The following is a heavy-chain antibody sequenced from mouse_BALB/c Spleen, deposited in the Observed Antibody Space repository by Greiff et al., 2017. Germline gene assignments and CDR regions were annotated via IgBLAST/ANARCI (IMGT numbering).Heavy chain of an antibody. CDR1: GYSFTSYY. V-gene: IGHV1-66*01. J-gene: IGHJ4*01. D-gene: IGHD1-1*01. CDR2: IFPGSGNT. Sequence: QVQLQQSGPELVKPGASVKISCKASGYSFTSYYIHWVKQRPGQGLEWIGWIFPGSGNTKYNEKFKGKATLTADTSSSTAYMQLSSLTSEDSAVYLCARNYYGRSPPYAMDYWGQGTSVTVSS. CDR3: ARNYYGRSPPYAMDY.